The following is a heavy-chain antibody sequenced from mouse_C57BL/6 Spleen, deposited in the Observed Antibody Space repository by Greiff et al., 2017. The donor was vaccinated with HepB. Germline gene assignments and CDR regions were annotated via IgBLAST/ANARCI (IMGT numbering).Heavy chain of an antibody. D-gene: IGHD2-2*01. CDR3: AIGAVTTRGYAMDY. CDR1: GYTFTSYW. J-gene: IGHJ4*01. Sequence: QVQLQQPGAELVKPGASVKVSCKASGYTFTSYWMHWVKQRPGQGLEWIVRIHPSDSDTNYNQKFKGKATLTVDKSSSTAYMQLSSLTSEDSAVYYCAIGAVTTRGYAMDYWGQGTSVTVSS. V-gene: IGHV1-74*01. CDR2: IHPSDSDT.